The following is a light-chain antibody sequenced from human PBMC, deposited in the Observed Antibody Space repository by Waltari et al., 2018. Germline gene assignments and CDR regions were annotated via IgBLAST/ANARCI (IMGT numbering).Light chain of an antibody. J-gene: IGLJ2*01. V-gene: IGLV3-25*03. Sequence: SYELTQPSSVSVSPGQMARITCSGDALPLHSSHWYQHKSGQAPVLVMFKNSERPSGIPERISGSSSGTTVTLTITGVQAEDEADYYCQSVDNSFGYVVFGGGTKLTVL. CDR1: ALPLHS. CDR2: KNS. CDR3: QSVDNSFGYVV.